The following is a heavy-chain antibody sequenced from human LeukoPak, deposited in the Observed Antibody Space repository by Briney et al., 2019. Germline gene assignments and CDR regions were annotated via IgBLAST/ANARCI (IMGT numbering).Heavy chain of an antibody. D-gene: IGHD1-26*01. CDR2: IYWSDEI. J-gene: IGHJ4*02. CDR3: AHRMGGYFDY. CDR1: GFSLSTTEVA. Sequence: SGPTLVKPTQALTLTCTFSGFSLSTTEVAVGWIRQPPGKAMEWLALIYWSDEIHYSPSLKSRSTITKDTSKDQVVLTMSNVDPVDTATYYCAHRMGGYFDYWGQGTLVTVSS. V-gene: IGHV2-5*01.